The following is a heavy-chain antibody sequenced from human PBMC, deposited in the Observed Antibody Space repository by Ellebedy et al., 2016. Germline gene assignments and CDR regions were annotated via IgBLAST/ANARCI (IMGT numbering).Heavy chain of an antibody. D-gene: IGHD1-26*01. V-gene: IGHV1-18*01. CDR2: ISAYNGNT. Sequence: ASVKVSXXASGYIFTSYDLNWVRQATGQGLEWMGWISAYNGNTNYAQKLQGRVTMTTDTSTSTAYMELRSLRSDDTAVYYCARDKGATDPEYYYYYGMDVWGQGTTVTVSS. CDR3: ARDKGATDPEYYYYYGMDV. CDR1: GYIFTSYD. J-gene: IGHJ6*02.